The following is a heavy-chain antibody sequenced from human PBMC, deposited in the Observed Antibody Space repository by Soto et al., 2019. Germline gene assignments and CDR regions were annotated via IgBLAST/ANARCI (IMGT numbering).Heavy chain of an antibody. J-gene: IGHJ4*02. CDR1: GDSVSSNSAA. CDR2: TYYRSKWYN. Sequence: SQTLSLTCAISGDSVSSNSAAWNWIRQSPSRGLEWLGRTYYRSKWYNDYAVSVKSRITINPDTSKNQSSLQLNSVTPEDTAVYYCARDPGLRYYDFWSGYYYYFDYWGQGTLVTVSS. D-gene: IGHD3-3*01. V-gene: IGHV6-1*01. CDR3: ARDPGLRYYDFWSGYYYYFDY.